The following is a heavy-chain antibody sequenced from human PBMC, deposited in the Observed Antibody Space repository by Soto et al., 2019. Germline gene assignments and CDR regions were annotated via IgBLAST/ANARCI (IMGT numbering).Heavy chain of an antibody. Sequence: QVQLVQSGAEVKKPGSSVKVSCKASGGTFSSYAISWVRQAPGQGLEWMGGIIPIFGTANYAQKFQGRVTISADESTSTAYMELSSLRSEDTAVYYCARSGIAVAGRDGYWFDPWGQGTLVTGSS. J-gene: IGHJ5*02. CDR3: ARSGIAVAGRDGYWFDP. CDR1: GGTFSSYA. CDR2: IIPIFGTA. V-gene: IGHV1-69*01. D-gene: IGHD6-19*01.